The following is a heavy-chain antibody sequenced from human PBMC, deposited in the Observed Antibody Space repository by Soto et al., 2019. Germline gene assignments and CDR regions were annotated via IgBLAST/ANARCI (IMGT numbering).Heavy chain of an antibody. Sequence: ASVKVSCKASGGTFSSYAISWVRQAPGQGLEWMGGIIPIFGTANYAQKFQGRVTITADESTSTAYMELSSLRSEDTAVYYCARDLGLTPSTMARGVGSWFAPWGQGTLVTVSS. J-gene: IGHJ5*02. CDR3: ARDLGLTPSTMARGVGSWFAP. D-gene: IGHD3-10*01. CDR2: IIPIFGTA. V-gene: IGHV1-69*13. CDR1: GGTFSSYA.